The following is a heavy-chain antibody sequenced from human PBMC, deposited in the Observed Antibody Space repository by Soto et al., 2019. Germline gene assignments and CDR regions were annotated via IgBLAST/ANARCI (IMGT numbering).Heavy chain of an antibody. V-gene: IGHV4-4*02. J-gene: IGHJ5*02. CDR2: IYHNGSP. CDR3: ARRKGPSSRTGEFDP. Sequence: SETLSLTCVVSGGSISSTNWWTWVRQPPGKRLEWIGYIYHNGSPTYNPSLKSRVTISVDTSKNQFSLKLSSVTAADTAVYYCARRKGPSSRTGEFDPWGQGTLVTVSS. D-gene: IGHD7-27*01. CDR1: GGSISSTNW.